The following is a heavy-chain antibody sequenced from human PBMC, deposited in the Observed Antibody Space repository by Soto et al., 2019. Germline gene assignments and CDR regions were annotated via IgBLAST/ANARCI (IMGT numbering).Heavy chain of an antibody. CDR3: ARLAEPYYVFWSGYHSFGFDS. J-gene: IGHJ5*01. CDR2: ISAYNGNT. Sequence: GASVKVSCKASGYTFTSYGISWVRQAPGQGLEWMGWISAYNGNTNYAQKLQGRVTMTTDTSTSTAYMELRSLRSDDTAAYYCARLAEPYYVFWSGYHSFGFDSWGQGTLVTVSS. D-gene: IGHD3-3*01. V-gene: IGHV1-18*01. CDR1: GYTFTSYG.